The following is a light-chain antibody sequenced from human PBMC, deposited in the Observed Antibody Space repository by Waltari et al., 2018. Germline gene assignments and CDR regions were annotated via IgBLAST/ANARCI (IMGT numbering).Light chain of an antibody. CDR2: EVV. V-gene: IGLV2-18*02. J-gene: IGLJ2*01. Sequence: QSALTQTPSVSGSPGQSVTISCTGTSSDVGLFNRVSWYQQAPGTAPKLIIYEVVIRPSGVPNRFSGSKSGNTASLTISGLQAEDQADYYRSSHTRRNTLIFGGGTKVTVL. CDR3: SSHTRRNTLI. CDR1: SSDVGLFNR.